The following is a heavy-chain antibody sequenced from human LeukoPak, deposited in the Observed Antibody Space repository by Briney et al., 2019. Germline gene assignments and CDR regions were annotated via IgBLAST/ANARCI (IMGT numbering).Heavy chain of an antibody. CDR3: ARGRDFWSGYYTYYYMDV. CDR2: IYTSGST. J-gene: IGHJ6*03. CDR1: GGSISSGSYY. V-gene: IGHV4-61*02. Sequence: SQTLSLTCTVSGGSISSGSYYWSWLRQPAGTGLEWIGRIYTSGSTNYNPSLKSRVTISVDTSKNQFSLKLSSVTAADTAVYYCARGRDFWSGYYTYYYMDVWRKGTTVTVSS. D-gene: IGHD3-3*01.